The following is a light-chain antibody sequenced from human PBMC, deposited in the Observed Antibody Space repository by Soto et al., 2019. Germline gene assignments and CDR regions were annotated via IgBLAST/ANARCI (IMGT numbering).Light chain of an antibody. CDR3: CSYAASYSSVV. V-gene: IGLV2-11*01. J-gene: IGLJ2*01. Sequence: QSVLTQPRSVSGSPGQSVTISCTGTSSDVGGYNYVSWYQNHPGKAPKLMIYDVSKRPSEVPDRFSGSKSGNTASLTISGLQADDEADYYCCSYAASYSSVVFGGGTKLTVL. CDR1: SSDVGGYNY. CDR2: DVS.